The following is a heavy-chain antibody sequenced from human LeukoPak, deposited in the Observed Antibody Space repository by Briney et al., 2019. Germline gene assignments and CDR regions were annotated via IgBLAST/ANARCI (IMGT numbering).Heavy chain of an antibody. D-gene: IGHD4-17*01. Sequence: SESLSLTCTVSGGSMRSYYWSWIRQPAGKGLEWIGRISSSGSTNYNPSLKSRVTISVDTSKNQFSLKLSSVTAADTAVYYCARDLDYGDDNYYFDYWGQGTLVTVSS. V-gene: IGHV4-4*07. CDR2: ISSSGST. CDR1: GGSMRSYY. CDR3: ARDLDYGDDNYYFDY. J-gene: IGHJ4*02.